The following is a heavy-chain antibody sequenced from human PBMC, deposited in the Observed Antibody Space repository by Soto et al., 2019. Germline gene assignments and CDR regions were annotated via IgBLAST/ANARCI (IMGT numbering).Heavy chain of an antibody. V-gene: IGHV3-48*02. CDR1: GFTFSSYS. J-gene: IGHJ5*02. CDR3: AREHSSSGLNWFDP. Sequence: EVQLVESGGGLVQPGGSLRLSCAASGFTFSSYSMNWVRQAPGKGLEWVSYISSSSSTIYYADSVKGRFTISRDNAKNSLYLQMNSRRDEDTAVYYCAREHSSSGLNWFDPWGQGTLVTVSS. CDR2: ISSSSSTI. D-gene: IGHD6-6*01.